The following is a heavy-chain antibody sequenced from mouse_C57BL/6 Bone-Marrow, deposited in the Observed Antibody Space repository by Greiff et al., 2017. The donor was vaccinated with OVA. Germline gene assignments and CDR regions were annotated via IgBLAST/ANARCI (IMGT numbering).Heavy chain of an antibody. CDR1: GYTFTSYW. V-gene: IGHV1-64*01. Sequence: QVQLKQSGAELVKPGASVKLSCKASGYTFTSYWMHWVKQRPGQGLEWIGMIHPNSGSTNYNEKFKSKATLTVDKSSSTAYMQLSSLTSEDSAVYYCARVLSWFAYWGQGTLVTVSA. J-gene: IGHJ3*01. D-gene: IGHD6-1*01. CDR3: ARVLSWFAY. CDR2: IHPNSGST.